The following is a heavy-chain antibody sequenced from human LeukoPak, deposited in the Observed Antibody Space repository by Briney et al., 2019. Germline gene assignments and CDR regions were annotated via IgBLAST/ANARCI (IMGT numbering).Heavy chain of an antibody. D-gene: IGHD3-10*01. Sequence: ASETLSLTCAVYGGSFSVYHWSWIRQPAGKGLEWIGRIYSSGTITYNPSLQSRVTMSVDTSKNEFSLKMSSVTAADTAVYYCTRDSGTTGEVKFDPWGQGTLVAVSS. V-gene: IGHV4-4*07. CDR1: GGSFSVYH. CDR2: IYSSGTI. CDR3: TRDSGTTGEVKFDP. J-gene: IGHJ5*02.